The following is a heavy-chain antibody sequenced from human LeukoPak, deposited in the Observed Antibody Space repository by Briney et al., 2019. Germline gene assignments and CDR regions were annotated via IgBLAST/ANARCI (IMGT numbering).Heavy chain of an antibody. Sequence: SETLSLTCTVSGGSISSGGYYWSWIRQHPGKGLEWIGYIYYSGSTYYNPSLKSRVTISVDTSKNQFSLKLSSVTAADTAVYYCARGSNYDSSGYYSAFGYYYGMDVWGQGTTVTVSS. V-gene: IGHV4-31*03. CDR2: IYYSGST. CDR1: GGSISSGGYY. D-gene: IGHD3-22*01. J-gene: IGHJ6*02. CDR3: ARGSNYDSSGYYSAFGYYYGMDV.